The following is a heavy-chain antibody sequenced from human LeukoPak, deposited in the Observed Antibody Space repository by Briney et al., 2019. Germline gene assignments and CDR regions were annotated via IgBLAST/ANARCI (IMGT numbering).Heavy chain of an antibody. J-gene: IGHJ5*02. CDR1: GGSISSSSYY. Sequence: PSETLSLTCTVSGGSISSSSYYWGWIRQPPGKGLEWIGSIYYSGSTYYNPSLKSRVTISVDRSKNQFSLKLSSVTAADMAVYYCARVGAAGTFNWFDPWGQGTLVTVSS. D-gene: IGHD6-13*01. V-gene: IGHV4-39*01. CDR3: ARVGAAGTFNWFDP. CDR2: IYYSGST.